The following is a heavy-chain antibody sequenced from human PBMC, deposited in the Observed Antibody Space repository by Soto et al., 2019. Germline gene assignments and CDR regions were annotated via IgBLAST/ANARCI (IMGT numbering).Heavy chain of an antibody. D-gene: IGHD4-17*01. CDR1: GFTFNSYA. Sequence: QVQLVESGGGVVQPGRSLRLSCAASGFTFNSYAMHWVRQAPGKGLEWVAVISYDGSNKYYADSVKGRFTISRDNSKNTLYLQMNSLRAEDTAVYYCAREVVYGDYHLGEEYWGQGTLVTVSS. CDR3: AREVVYGDYHLGEEY. J-gene: IGHJ4*02. CDR2: ISYDGSNK. V-gene: IGHV3-30-3*01.